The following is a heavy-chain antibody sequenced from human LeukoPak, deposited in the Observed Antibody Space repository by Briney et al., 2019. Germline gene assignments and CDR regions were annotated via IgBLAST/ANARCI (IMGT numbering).Heavy chain of an antibody. CDR2: MNPNSGNT. CDR3: ARGDSSGFVYYYYYGMDV. D-gene: IGHD3-22*01. CDR1: GYTFTSYD. Sequence: ASVKVSCKASGYTFTSYDINWVRQATGQGLEWMGWMNPNSGNTGYAQKFQGRVTMTRNTSISTAYMELSSLRSEDTAVYYCARGDSSGFVYYYYYGMDVWGQGTTVTVSS. J-gene: IGHJ6*02. V-gene: IGHV1-8*01.